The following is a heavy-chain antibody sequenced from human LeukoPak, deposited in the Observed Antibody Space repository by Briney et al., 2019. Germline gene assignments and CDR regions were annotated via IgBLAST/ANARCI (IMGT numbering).Heavy chain of an antibody. J-gene: IGHJ4*02. D-gene: IGHD3-9*01. CDR1: GFTFSDYY. CDR2: ISSSGSTI. CDR3: ARLPPLLRYFVRYFDY. V-gene: IGHV3-11*01. Sequence: GESLRLSCAASGFTFSDYYMSWIRQAPGKGLEWVSYISSSGSTIYYADSVKGRFTISRDNAKNSLYLQMNSLRADDTAVYYCARLPPLLRYFVRYFDYWGQGTLVTVSS.